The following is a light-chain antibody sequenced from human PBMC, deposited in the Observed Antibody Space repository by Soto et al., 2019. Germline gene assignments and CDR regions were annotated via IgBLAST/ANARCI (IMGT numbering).Light chain of an antibody. J-gene: IGKJ1*01. CDR3: QKYNSALWT. V-gene: IGKV1-27*01. CDR1: QGISNY. Sequence: DIQMTQSPSSLSASVGDRVTITCRASQGISNYLAWYQQKPGKVPKLLIYAASTLQSGVPSRFSGSGSGTDFALTISSLQPDDVATYYCQKYNSALWTFGQGTKVEIK. CDR2: AAS.